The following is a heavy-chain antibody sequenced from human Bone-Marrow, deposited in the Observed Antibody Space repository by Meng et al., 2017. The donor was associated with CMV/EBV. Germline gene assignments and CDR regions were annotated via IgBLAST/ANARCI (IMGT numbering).Heavy chain of an antibody. V-gene: IGHV4-34*01. CDR2: INHGGST. CDR3: VKGRSMAVAIATTGDYFDY. J-gene: IGHJ4*02. CDR1: GGSLSGYF. Sequence: SETLSLTCTVYGGSLSGYFWTWIRQPPGKGLEWIGEINHGGSTNYNPSLKSRVTISLDTSKNQLSLKLTSVTAADTAVYYCVKGRSMAVAIATTGDYFDYWGQGTLVTVSS. D-gene: IGHD6-13*01.